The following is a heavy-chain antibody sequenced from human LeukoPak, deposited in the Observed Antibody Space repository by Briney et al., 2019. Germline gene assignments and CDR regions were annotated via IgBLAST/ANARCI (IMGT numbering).Heavy chain of an antibody. Sequence: SQTLSLTCTVPGGSISSGSYYWSWIRQPAGKGLEWIGRIYTSGSTNYNPSLKSRVTISVDTSKNQFSLKLSSVTAADTAVYYCARAVVKQSYYYYYMDVWGKGTTVTVSS. CDR2: IYTSGST. CDR1: GGSISSGSYY. J-gene: IGHJ6*03. D-gene: IGHD6-13*01. CDR3: ARAVVKQSYYYYYMDV. V-gene: IGHV4-61*02.